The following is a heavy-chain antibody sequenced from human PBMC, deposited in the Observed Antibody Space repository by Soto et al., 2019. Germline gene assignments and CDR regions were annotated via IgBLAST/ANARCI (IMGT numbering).Heavy chain of an antibody. Sequence: QVQLVESGGGVVQPGTSLRLSCEASGFAFNKFGMHWVRQAPGKGLVWVAFISYDGSYQYYADSVQGRLTITRDNSMNTLNMQLNSLRREDTAVYYCAKGGEVGGVLGDHWGQGTLVTVSS. J-gene: IGHJ4*02. CDR3: AKGGEVGGVLGDH. D-gene: IGHD1-26*01. V-gene: IGHV3-30*18. CDR2: ISYDGSYQ. CDR1: GFAFNKFG.